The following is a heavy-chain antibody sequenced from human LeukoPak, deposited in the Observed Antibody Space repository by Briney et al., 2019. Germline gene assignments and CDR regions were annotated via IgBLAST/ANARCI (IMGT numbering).Heavy chain of an antibody. CDR2: VSGTSEYI. Sequence: PGGSLRLSCAASGFSFSTYSMIWVRQAPGKGLEWVSSVSGTSEYIYYADSVRGRFTISRDNAKNTVYLQMNSLRAEDTAVYYCARWYSSGWYSDYWGQGTLVTVST. J-gene: IGHJ4*02. CDR3: ARWYSSGWYSDY. D-gene: IGHD6-19*01. CDR1: GFSFSTYS. V-gene: IGHV3-21*06.